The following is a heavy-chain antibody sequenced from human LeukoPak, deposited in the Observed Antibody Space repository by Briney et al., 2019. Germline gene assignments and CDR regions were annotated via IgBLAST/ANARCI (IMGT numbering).Heavy chain of an antibody. D-gene: IGHD2-2*02. CDR3: ARCSRSSTDCYSEFDI. CDR1: GYTFTNYG. Sequence: GASVKVSCKASGYTFTNYGFNWVRQAPGQGLEWMGNSAYNGNTNYAQKFQDRVTMATDTSTSTAYMELRSLRSDDTAVYYCARCSRSSTDCYSEFDIWGQGTMVTVSS. J-gene: IGHJ3*02. CDR2: SAYNGNT. V-gene: IGHV1-18*01.